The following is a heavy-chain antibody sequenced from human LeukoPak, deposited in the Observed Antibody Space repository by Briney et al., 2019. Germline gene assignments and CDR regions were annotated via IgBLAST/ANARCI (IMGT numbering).Heavy chain of an antibody. Sequence: EASVKVSCKVSGYTLTELSMHWVRQAPGKGLEWMGGFDPEDGETIYAQKFQGRVTMTEDTSTDTAYMELSSLRSEDTAVYYCATCSSSWPLDFDYWGQGILVTVSS. J-gene: IGHJ4*02. CDR3: ATCSSSWPLDFDY. V-gene: IGHV1-24*01. CDR1: GYTLTELS. CDR2: FDPEDGET. D-gene: IGHD6-13*01.